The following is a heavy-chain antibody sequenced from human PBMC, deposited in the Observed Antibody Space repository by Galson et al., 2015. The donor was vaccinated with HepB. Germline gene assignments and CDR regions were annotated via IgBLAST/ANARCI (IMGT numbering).Heavy chain of an antibody. CDR2: TYYRSKWYN. CDR3: ARGGYSYLTSFNY. V-gene: IGHV6-1*01. Sequence: CAISGDSVSSNSASWNWIRQSPSRGLEWLGRTYYRSKWYNDYALSVKSRITIKPDTSKNQFSLQLSSVTPEDTAVYYCARGGYSYLTSFNYWGQGTLVTVSS. CDR1: GDSVSSNSAS. D-gene: IGHD5-18*01. J-gene: IGHJ4*02.